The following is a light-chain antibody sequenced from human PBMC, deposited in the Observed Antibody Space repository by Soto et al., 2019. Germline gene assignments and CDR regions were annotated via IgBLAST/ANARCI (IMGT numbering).Light chain of an antibody. CDR1: QDIRNH. CDR3: QQFYSYPFT. V-gene: IGKV1-9*01. J-gene: IGKJ3*01. Sequence: DIQLTQSPSFLSTSVGDRVTITCRASQDIRNHFAWYQQKPGKAPRLLIYGASTLQSGVPSRFSGSRSGTEFTLTISSLQPEDFATYYCQQFYSYPFTFGPGTKVDVK. CDR2: GAS.